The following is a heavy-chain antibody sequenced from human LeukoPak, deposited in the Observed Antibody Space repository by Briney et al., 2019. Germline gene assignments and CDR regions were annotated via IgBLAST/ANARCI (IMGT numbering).Heavy chain of an antibody. V-gene: IGHV3-30*18. CDR1: GFTFSYYG. Sequence: QPGGSLRLSCAASGFTFSYYGMHWVRQAPGKGLEWVAIISYDEDNKKFADSVKGRFTISRDNSKNTLYLQMNSLRAEDTAVYYCAKDRRNSWSIDCWGQGTLVTVSS. J-gene: IGHJ4*02. D-gene: IGHD6-13*01. CDR3: AKDRRNSWSIDC. CDR2: ISYDEDNK.